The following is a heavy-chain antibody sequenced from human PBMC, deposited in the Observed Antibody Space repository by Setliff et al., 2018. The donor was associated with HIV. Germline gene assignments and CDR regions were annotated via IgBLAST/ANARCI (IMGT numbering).Heavy chain of an antibody. Sequence: SETLSLTCAVYNGSFSGYYWTWIRQPPGKGLEWIGEINHSGTTNYSPSFKSRLNISVDVSKNQFSLRLASLSAADTAAYFCAAKPMIRGRPFAFWGQATLVTVSS. CDR3: AAKPMIRGRPFAF. CDR1: NGSFSGYY. V-gene: IGHV4-34*01. D-gene: IGHD3-10*01. CDR2: INHSGTT. J-gene: IGHJ4*02.